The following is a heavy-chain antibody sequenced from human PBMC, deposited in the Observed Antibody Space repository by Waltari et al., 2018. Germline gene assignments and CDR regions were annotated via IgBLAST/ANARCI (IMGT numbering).Heavy chain of an antibody. CDR3: ARRDSSGWPFDY. CDR1: GYTFNHYY. Sequence: QVQLVQSGPEVKKPGASVTVSCKASGYTFNHYYIHWMRQAPGQGLEWMGIMNPSGSLTTYAPRFQGRITMTRDLPTSTVYMEVTGLTSEDTAVYYCARRDSSGWPFDYWGQGTLVTVSS. V-gene: IGHV1-46*03. D-gene: IGHD3-22*01. J-gene: IGHJ4*02. CDR2: MNPSGSLT.